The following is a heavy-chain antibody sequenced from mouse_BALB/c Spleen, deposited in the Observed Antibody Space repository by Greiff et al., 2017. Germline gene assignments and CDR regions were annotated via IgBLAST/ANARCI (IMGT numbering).Heavy chain of an antibody. D-gene: IGHD2-1*01. J-gene: IGHJ4*01. CDR2: INSNGGST. Sequence: EVKVVESGGGLVQPGGSLKLSCAASGFTFSSYGMSWVRQTPDKRLELVATINSNGGSTYYPDSVKGRFTISRDNAKNTLYLQMSSLKSEDTAMYYCAREGGNYHAMDYWGQGTSVTVSS. V-gene: IGHV5-6-3*01. CDR1: GFTFSSYG. CDR3: AREGGNYHAMDY.